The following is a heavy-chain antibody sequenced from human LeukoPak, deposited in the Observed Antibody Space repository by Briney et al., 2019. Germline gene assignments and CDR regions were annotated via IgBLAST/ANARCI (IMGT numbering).Heavy chain of an antibody. CDR3: ARDLGTVTTLYFDY. CDR2: ISAYNGNT. D-gene: IGHD4-11*01. CDR1: GYTFTSYG. V-gene: IGHV1-18*01. J-gene: IGHJ4*02. Sequence: GASVKVSCKASGYTFTSYGISWVRQAPGQGLEWMGWISAYNGNTNYAQKLQGRVTMTTDTSTSTAYMELRSLRSDDTAVYYCARDLGTVTTLYFDYWGQGTLVTVSS.